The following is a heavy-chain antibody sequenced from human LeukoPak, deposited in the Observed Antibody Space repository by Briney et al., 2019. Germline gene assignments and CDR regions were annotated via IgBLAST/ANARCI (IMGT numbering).Heavy chain of an antibody. CDR3: TKETNAFDA. CDR2: TWSDGVAK. J-gene: IGHJ3*01. Sequence: GGPLRLSCATSGLSVSTSVIHWVRQIPGRGLQWVAGTWSDGVAKYYEASVKGRFTISIDRSKNTVFLQMNNLRAEDTALYHCTKETNAFDAWGQGTLVTVSS. V-gene: IGHV3-33*03. CDR1: GLSVSTSV. D-gene: IGHD1-7*01.